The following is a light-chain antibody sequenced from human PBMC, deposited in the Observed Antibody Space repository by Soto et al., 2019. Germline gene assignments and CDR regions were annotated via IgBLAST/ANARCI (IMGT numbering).Light chain of an antibody. J-gene: IGKJ2*01. CDR1: QSVSSSY. V-gene: IGKV3-20*01. CDR3: QQYGSSPFYT. Sequence: EIVLTQSPGTLSLSPGERATLSCRASQSVSSSYLAWYQQKPGQAPRLLIYGASSRATGIPDRFSGSGSGTDFTLTISRLEPEDCAVYYCQQYGSSPFYTFGQGTKLEIK. CDR2: GAS.